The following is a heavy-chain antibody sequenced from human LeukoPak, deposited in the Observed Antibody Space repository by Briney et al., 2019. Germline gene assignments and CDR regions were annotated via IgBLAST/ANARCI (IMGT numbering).Heavy chain of an antibody. V-gene: IGHV1-24*01. J-gene: IGHJ3*02. D-gene: IGHD3-10*01. CDR1: GYTLTELS. Sequence: ASVKVSCKVSGYTLTELSMHWVRQAPGKGLEWMGGFDPEDGETIYAQKFQGRVTMTEDTSTDTAYMELSSLRSEDTAVYYCATVHPSYGSGRDDAFDIWGQGTMVTVSS. CDR2: FDPEDGET. CDR3: ATVHPSYGSGRDDAFDI.